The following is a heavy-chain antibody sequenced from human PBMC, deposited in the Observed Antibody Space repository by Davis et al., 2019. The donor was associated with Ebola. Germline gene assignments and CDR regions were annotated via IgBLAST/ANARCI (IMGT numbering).Heavy chain of an antibody. CDR1: GFPVSSNY. J-gene: IGHJ6*02. Sequence: GESLKISCAASGFPVSSNYMSWVRQAPGKVLEWVSVIYSGGSTYYADSVKGRFTISRDNSKNTLYLQMNSLRDEETAVYYCARDGYSYGYYYYYGMDVWGQGTTVTVSS. V-gene: IGHV3-66*01. D-gene: IGHD5-18*01. CDR2: IYSGGST. CDR3: ARDGYSYGYYYYYGMDV.